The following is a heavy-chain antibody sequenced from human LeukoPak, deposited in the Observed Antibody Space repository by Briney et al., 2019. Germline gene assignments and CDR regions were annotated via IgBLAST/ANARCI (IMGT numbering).Heavy chain of an antibody. Sequence: APVKVSCKASGYTFTSYDINWVRQATGQGLEWMGWMNPNSGNTGYAQKFQGRVTMTRNTSISTAYMELSSLRSEDTAVYYCARGSITMVRGVRSDAFDIWGQGTMVTVSS. CDR2: MNPNSGNT. D-gene: IGHD3-10*01. CDR1: GYTFTSYD. V-gene: IGHV1-8*01. J-gene: IGHJ3*02. CDR3: ARGSITMVRGVRSDAFDI.